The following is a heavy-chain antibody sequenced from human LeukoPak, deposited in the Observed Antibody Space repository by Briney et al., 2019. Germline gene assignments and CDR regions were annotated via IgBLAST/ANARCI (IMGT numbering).Heavy chain of an antibody. CDR1: GGSISSSSYY. D-gene: IGHD6-6*01. CDR3: ARDSKGYSSSKVWFDP. CDR2: IYYSGST. V-gene: IGHV4-39*07. Sequence: PSETLSLTCTVSGGSISSSSYYWGWIRQPPGKGLEWIGSIYYSGSTYYNPSLKSRVTISVDTPKNQFSLKLSSVTAADTAVYYCARDSKGYSSSKVWFDPWGQGTLVTVSS. J-gene: IGHJ5*02.